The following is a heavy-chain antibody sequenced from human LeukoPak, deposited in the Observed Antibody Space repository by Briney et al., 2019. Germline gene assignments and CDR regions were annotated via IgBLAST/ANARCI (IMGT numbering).Heavy chain of an antibody. CDR1: GYTFTSYY. J-gene: IGHJ3*02. V-gene: IGHV1-46*01. Sequence: GASVKVSCKASGYTFTSYYMHWVRQAPGQGLEWMGIINPSGGSTSYAQKFQGRVTMTRDTSTSTVYMELSSLRSEDTAVYYCARDGFWMVRGESDAFDNWGQGTMVTVSS. CDR3: ARDGFWMVRGESDAFDN. D-gene: IGHD3-10*01. CDR2: INPSGGST.